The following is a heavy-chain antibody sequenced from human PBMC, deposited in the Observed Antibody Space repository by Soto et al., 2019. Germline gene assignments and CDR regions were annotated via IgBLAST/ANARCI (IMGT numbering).Heavy chain of an antibody. CDR1: GFTFGSYA. V-gene: IGHV3-23*01. D-gene: IGHD2-15*01. Sequence: GGSLRLSCAASGFTFGSYAMNWVRQAPGKGLEWVSTISGSGGDTFYADSVKGRFTISRDNSKNTLYLQMNSLRAEDTAVYYCANQGVVVAATTWFDPWRQGTLVTVSS. CDR3: ANQGVVVAATTWFDP. CDR2: ISGSGGDT. J-gene: IGHJ5*02.